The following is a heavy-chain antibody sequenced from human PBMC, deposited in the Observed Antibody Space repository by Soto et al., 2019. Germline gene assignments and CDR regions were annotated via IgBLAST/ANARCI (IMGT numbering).Heavy chain of an antibody. D-gene: IGHD3-10*01. CDR3: TAGLLDSGCMDV. CDR1: GFSFSNPW. CDR2: IKGKSHGGTT. Sequence: EVQLVESGGGLVKPGGSLRLSCAASGFSFSNPWMNWVRQVPGKGLEWVGRIKGKSHGGTTDYAVPVKDRFTISRDDSKNTLYLQMNSLKTEDKAVYYCTAGLLDSGCMDVWCQGTAVTVSS. J-gene: IGHJ6*02. V-gene: IGHV3-15*07.